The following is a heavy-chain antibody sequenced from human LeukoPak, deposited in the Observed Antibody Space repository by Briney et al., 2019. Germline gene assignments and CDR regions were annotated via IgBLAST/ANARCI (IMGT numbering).Heavy chain of an antibody. V-gene: IGHV1-2*02. CDR3: ARDRRVVPAAYYYYYYMDV. CDR2: INPNSGGT. D-gene: IGHD2-2*01. Sequence: GASVKVSCKASGYTFTGYYMHWVRQAPGQGIEWMGWINPNSGGTNYAQKFQGRVTMTRDTSISTAYMELSRLRSDDTAVYYCARDRRVVPAAYYYYYYMDVWGKGTTVTISS. CDR1: GYTFTGYY. J-gene: IGHJ6*03.